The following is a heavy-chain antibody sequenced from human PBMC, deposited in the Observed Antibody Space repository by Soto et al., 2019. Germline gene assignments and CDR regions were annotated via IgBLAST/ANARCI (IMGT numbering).Heavy chain of an antibody. D-gene: IGHD4-17*01. CDR1: GFTFDDYA. CDR3: ATSPSYYGDFDY. CDR2: ISWNSGSI. V-gene: IGHV3-9*01. Sequence: EVQLVESGGGLVQPGRSLRLSCAASGFTFDDYAMHWVRQAPGKGLEWVSGISWNSGSIGYADSVKGRFTISRDNAKNSRYLQMNSLRAEDTALYYCATSPSYYGDFDYWGQGTLVTVSS. J-gene: IGHJ4*02.